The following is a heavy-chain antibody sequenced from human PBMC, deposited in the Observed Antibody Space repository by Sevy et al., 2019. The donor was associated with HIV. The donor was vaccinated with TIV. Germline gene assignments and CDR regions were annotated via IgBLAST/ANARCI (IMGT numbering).Heavy chain of an antibody. D-gene: IGHD3-16*01. J-gene: IGHJ6*02. CDR2: IYIAGRT. Sequence: GGSLRLSCAVSGFTVSDNYMNWVRQAPGKGLEWVSIIYIAGRTYYADSVRGRFTISRDKAKNTLYLQMNSLRVEDTGVYYCVRGGLVLGEDNYYGLDVWGQGTTVTVSS. CDR3: VRGGLVLGEDNYYGLDV. CDR1: GFTVSDNY. V-gene: IGHV3-53*01.